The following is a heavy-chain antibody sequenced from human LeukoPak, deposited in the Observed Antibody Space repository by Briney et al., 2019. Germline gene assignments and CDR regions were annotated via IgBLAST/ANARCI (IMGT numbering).Heavy chain of an antibody. CDR3: ARRSYNLSWRSNRYYFDY. Sequence: PSETLSLTCAVYGESFSDHYWTWIRQSPGKGLEWMGEIHHGGTTNYNPSFKSRVALSLDTSKNQFSLRLSFVTAADTALYYCARRSYNLSWRSNRYYFDYWGRGTLVTVSS. J-gene: IGHJ4*02. CDR2: IHHGGTT. D-gene: IGHD1-14*01. V-gene: IGHV4-34*01. CDR1: GESFSDHY.